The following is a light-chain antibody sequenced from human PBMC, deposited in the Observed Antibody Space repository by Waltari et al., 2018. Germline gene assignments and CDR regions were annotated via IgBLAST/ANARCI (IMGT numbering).Light chain of an antibody. CDR3: QMYVRLPVT. CDR2: GAS. CDR1: QSVGTY. V-gene: IGKV3-20*01. Sequence: IVLTTPPGTLSLSPGETAAISCSASQSVGTYIAWYQQKPGQAPRLLIFGASNRATGIPDRFSGSGSGTDFSLTISRLEPEDFAVYYCQMYVRLPVTFGHGTRVEIK. J-gene: IGKJ1*01.